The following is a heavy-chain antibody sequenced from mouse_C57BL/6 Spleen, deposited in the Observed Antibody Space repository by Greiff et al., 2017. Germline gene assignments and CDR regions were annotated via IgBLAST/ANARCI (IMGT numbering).Heavy chain of an antibody. CDR1: GFTFSDYG. V-gene: IGHV5-17*01. CDR2: ISSGSSTL. Sequence: EVKLVESGGGLVKPGGSLKLSCAASGFTFSDYGMHWVRQAPEKGLEWVAYISSGSSTLYYADTVKGRFTISRENAKNTLFLQMTSLRSENTDMYYCATRTPFDYWGQGTTLTVSS. J-gene: IGHJ2*01. CDR3: ATRTPFDY.